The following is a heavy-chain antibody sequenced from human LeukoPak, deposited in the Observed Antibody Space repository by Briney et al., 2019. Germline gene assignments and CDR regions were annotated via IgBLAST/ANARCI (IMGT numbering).Heavy chain of an antibody. CDR3: ARVRLSEYSSSSDAFDI. D-gene: IGHD6-6*01. CDR1: GGSISSSSYY. J-gene: IGHJ3*02. V-gene: IGHV4-39*07. Sequence: SETLSLTCTVSGGSISSSSYYWGWIRQPPGKGLEWIGSIYYSGSTYYNPSLKSRVTISVDTSKNQFSLKLSSVTAADTAVYYCARVRLSEYSSSSDAFDIWGQGTMVTVSS. CDR2: IYYSGST.